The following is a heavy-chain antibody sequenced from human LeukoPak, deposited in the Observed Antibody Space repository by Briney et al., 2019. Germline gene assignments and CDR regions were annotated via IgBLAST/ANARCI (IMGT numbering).Heavy chain of an antibody. CDR2: IYYSGST. J-gene: IGHJ4*02. CDR1: GGSISSSSYY. V-gene: IGHV4-39*01. CDR3: ARQRGGYSYGYFDY. D-gene: IGHD5-18*01. Sequence: PSETMSLTCTASGGSISSSSYYWGWIRQPPGKGLEWIGSIYYSGSTYYNPSLKSRVTISVDTSKNQFSLKLSSVTAADTAVYYCARQRGGYSYGYFDYWGQGTLVTVSS.